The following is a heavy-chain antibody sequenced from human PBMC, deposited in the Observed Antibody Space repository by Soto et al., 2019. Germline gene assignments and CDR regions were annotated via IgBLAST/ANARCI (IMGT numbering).Heavy chain of an antibody. CDR3: ARGRYCTSTNCYTDFDY. J-gene: IGHJ4*02. CDR1: GFTFSSYA. Sequence: PGGSLRLSCAASGFTFSSYALNWVRQAPGKRLEWVSSIRGNGSNTYYADSVKGRFSISRDNYKNTLYLQMNILRADDTAVFYCARGRYCTSTNCYTDFDYWGQGTLVTVSS. V-gene: IGHV3-23*01. CDR2: IRGNGSNT. D-gene: IGHD2-2*02.